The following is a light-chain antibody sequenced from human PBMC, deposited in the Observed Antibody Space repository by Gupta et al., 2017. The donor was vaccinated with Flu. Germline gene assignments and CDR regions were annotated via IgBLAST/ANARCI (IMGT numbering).Light chain of an antibody. CDR3: MQGRQWLWT. J-gene: IGKJ1*01. CDR1: QSLVFSDGNTY. V-gene: IGKV2-30*01. Sequence: DVVLTQSPLSLSVNLGQPASISCRSSQSLVFSDGNTYLNWFQQRPGQSPRRLIHNISKRDSGVPDRFSGSGSGTDFTLTISRVEAEDVGVYYCMQGRQWLWTFGQGTKVEIK. CDR2: NIS.